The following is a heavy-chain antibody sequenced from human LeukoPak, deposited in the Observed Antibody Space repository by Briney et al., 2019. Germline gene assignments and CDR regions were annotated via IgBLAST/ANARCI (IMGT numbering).Heavy chain of an antibody. V-gene: IGHV3-33*01. J-gene: IGHJ4*02. CDR2: IWYDERNK. CDR1: GFTFSSYG. D-gene: IGHD1-26*01. Sequence: GGSLRLSCAASGFTFSSYGMHWARQAPGKGLEWVAVIWYDERNKYYTYSVKGRFTISRDNSKNTVYLQMNSLGVEDTAVYYCARGGFSGTFYYFDNWGQGTLVTVSS. CDR3: ARGGFSGTFYYFDN.